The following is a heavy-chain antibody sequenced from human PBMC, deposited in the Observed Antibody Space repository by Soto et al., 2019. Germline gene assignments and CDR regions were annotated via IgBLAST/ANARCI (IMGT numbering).Heavy chain of an antibody. V-gene: IGHV6-1*01. J-gene: IGHJ5*02. CDR2: TYYRSKWYN. CDR3: ARGTIAARVWFEH. D-gene: IGHD6-6*01. Sequence: TLSLTCAISGDSVSSNSAAWNWISQSPSRGLEWLGRTYYRSKWYNDYAVSVKSRITINPDTSKNHFSLQLNSVTPEDTAVYYCARGTIAARVWFEHWGQGTLVKASS. CDR1: GDSVSSNSAA.